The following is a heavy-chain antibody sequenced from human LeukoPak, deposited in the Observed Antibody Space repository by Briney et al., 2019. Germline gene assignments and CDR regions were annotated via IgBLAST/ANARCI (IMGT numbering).Heavy chain of an antibody. CDR1: GGSFSGYY. CDR3: ARTYYDFWSGALMSWFDP. V-gene: IGHV4-34*01. J-gene: IGHJ3*01. D-gene: IGHD3-3*01. CDR2: INHSGST. Sequence: SETLSLTCAVYGGSFSGYYWSWIRQPPGKGLEWIGEINHSGSTNYNPSLKSRVTISVDTSKNQFSLKLSSVTAADTAVYYCARTYYDFWSGALMSWFDPWGQGTMVTVSS.